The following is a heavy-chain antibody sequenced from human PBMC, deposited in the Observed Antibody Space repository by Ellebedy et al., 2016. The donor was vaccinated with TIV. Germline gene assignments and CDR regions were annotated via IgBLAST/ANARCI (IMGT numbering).Heavy chain of an antibody. Sequence: MPSETLSLTCTVSGGSISSSSYYWGWIRLPPGKGLEWIGNIYYSGSTYYNPSLQSRFTISVDTSKNQFSLRLNSVTAADTAVYYCARFVRATKAFDIWGQGTMVTVSS. CDR2: IYYSGST. V-gene: IGHV4-39*07. J-gene: IGHJ3*02. CDR3: ARFVRATKAFDI. CDR1: GGSISSSSYY. D-gene: IGHD5-12*01.